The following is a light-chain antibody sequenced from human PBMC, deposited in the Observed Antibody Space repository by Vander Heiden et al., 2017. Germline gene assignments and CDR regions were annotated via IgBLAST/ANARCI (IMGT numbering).Light chain of an antibody. Sequence: DIQMTQSPSTLSASVGDRVTITCRASQTINNWLAWYQQKPGKAPKLLIYSTSTLESGVPSRFSGSRSGTEFTLTISSLQPDDFATYHCQQYLTYTWTFGQGTKVDFK. CDR3: QQYLTYTWT. CDR2: STS. V-gene: IGKV1-5*03. J-gene: IGKJ1*01. CDR1: QTINNW.